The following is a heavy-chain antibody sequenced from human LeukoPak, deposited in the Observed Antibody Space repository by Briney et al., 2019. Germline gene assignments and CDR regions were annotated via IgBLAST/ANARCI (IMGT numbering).Heavy chain of an antibody. J-gene: IGHJ4*02. D-gene: IGHD3-22*01. CDR2: ISWNSGSI. V-gene: IGHV3-9*01. CDR3: AKDLYDSSGYYPFDY. Sequence: GGSLRLSCAASGFTFDDYAMHWVRQAPGKGLERVSGISWNSGSIGYADSVKGRFTISRDNAKNSLYLQMNSLRAEDTALYYCAKDLYDSSGYYPFDYWGQGTLVTVSS. CDR1: GFTFDDYA.